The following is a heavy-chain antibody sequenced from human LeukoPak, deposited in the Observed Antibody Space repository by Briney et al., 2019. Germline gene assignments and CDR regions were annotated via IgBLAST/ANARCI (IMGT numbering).Heavy chain of an antibody. CDR1: GFTFSRYW. CDR3: ARDKIEGPSNFDN. CDR2: IKQDGSEQ. V-gene: IGHV3-7*03. J-gene: IGHJ4*02. D-gene: IGHD2/OR15-2a*01. Sequence: GGSLRLSCAASGFTFSRYWMTWVRQAPGKGPEWVANIKQDGSEQYYVDSMKGRFTISRVNAKNSLHLQMYSLRAEDTAIYYCARDKIEGPSNFDNWGQGTLVIVSS.